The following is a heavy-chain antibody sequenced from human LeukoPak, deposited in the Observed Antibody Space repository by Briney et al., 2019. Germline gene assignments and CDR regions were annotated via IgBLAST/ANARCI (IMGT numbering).Heavy chain of an antibody. D-gene: IGHD3-9*01. Sequence: ASVKVSCKASGYTFTGYYIHWVRQAPGQGLEWMGWINPHNGGTNYVQNFQGRVTMTRDTSISTVYMELRTLRSDDTAVYFCARGLLTGRNWYFDLWGRGTLLTASS. CDR3: ARGLLTGRNWYFDL. J-gene: IGHJ2*01. V-gene: IGHV1-2*02. CDR1: GYTFTGYY. CDR2: INPHNGGT.